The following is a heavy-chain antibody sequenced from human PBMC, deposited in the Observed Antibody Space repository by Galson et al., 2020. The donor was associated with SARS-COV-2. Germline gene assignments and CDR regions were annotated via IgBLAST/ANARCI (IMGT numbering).Heavy chain of an antibody. J-gene: IGHJ6*02. Sequence: SLKISCAASGFTFDDYAMHWVRQVPGKGLEWVSGLNWNGGSIGYADSVKGQFTISRDNAKNSLFLQMTSLRAEDTALYYCAKAPGLGIDTGSSMDVWGQGTTVTVSS. CDR3: AKAPGLGIDTGSSMDV. D-gene: IGHD6-13*01. V-gene: IGHV3-9*01. CDR2: LNWNGGSI. CDR1: GFTFDDYA.